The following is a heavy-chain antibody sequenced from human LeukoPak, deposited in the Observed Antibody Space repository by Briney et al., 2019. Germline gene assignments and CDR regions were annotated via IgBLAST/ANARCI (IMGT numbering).Heavy chain of an antibody. CDR2: IIPIFGTA. CDR1: GYTFTSYG. Sequence: RASVKVSCKASGYTFTSYGISWVRQAPGQGLEWMGGIIPIFGTANYAQKFQGRVTITADESTSTAYMELSSLRSEDTAVYYCARDRSGGIAAAAGVDYWGQGTLVTVSS. V-gene: IGHV1-69*13. CDR3: ARDRSGGIAAAAGVDY. J-gene: IGHJ4*02. D-gene: IGHD6-13*01.